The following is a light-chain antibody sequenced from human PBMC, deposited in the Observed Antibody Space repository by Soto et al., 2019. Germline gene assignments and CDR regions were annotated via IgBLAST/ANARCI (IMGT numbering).Light chain of an antibody. Sequence: QSALTQPPSASGSPGQSVTISCTGTSSDVCGYNYVSWYQQHPGKAPKLMIYEVSKRPSGVPDRFSGSKSGNTASLTVSGLQAEDEADYYCSSYAGSTGVFGGGTKLTVL. V-gene: IGLV2-8*01. CDR3: SSYAGSTGV. CDR1: SSDVCGYNY. CDR2: EVS. J-gene: IGLJ3*02.